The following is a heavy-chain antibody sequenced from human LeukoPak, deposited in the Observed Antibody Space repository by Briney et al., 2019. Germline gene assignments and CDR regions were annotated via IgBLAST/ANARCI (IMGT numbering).Heavy chain of an antibody. CDR3: ARGQVVRDY. Sequence: GSLRLSCAASGFTFSSYAMTWVRQSPGKGLEWIGEINHSGSTNCNPSLKSRVTISVDMSKNQFSLNLSSVTAADTAVYYCARGQVVRDYWGQGTLVTVSS. J-gene: IGHJ4*02. D-gene: IGHD2-15*01. CDR1: GFTFSSYA. V-gene: IGHV4-34*01. CDR2: INHSGST.